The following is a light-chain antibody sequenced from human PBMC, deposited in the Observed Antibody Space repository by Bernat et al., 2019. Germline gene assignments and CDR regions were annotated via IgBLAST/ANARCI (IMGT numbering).Light chain of an antibody. V-gene: IGKV1-39*01. J-gene: IGKJ5*01. CDR2: GAS. CDR3: QQSYGNPVT. CDR1: QTITEY. Sequence: DIQMTQSPSSLSASVGDRVTLTCRASQTITEYLNWYQQRPGEAPKLLIYGASTLQSGVPSRFSGSGSGTGFTLTITSLEPEDFATYYCQQSYGNPVTFGQGTRLE.